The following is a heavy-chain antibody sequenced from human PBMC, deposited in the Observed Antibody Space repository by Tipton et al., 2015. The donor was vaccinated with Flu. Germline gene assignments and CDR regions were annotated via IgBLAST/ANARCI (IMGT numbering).Heavy chain of an antibody. V-gene: IGHV4-59*01. CDR2: IYYSGST. Sequence: GLVKPSETLSLTCIVSGGSISSYYWSWIRQPPGKGLEWIGYIYYSGSTNYNPSLKSRVIISVDTSKNQFSLKLSSVTAADTAVYYCARGDCSSTSCLDYWGQGTLVTVSS. CDR1: GGSISSYY. CDR3: ARGDCSSTSCLDY. J-gene: IGHJ4*02. D-gene: IGHD2-2*01.